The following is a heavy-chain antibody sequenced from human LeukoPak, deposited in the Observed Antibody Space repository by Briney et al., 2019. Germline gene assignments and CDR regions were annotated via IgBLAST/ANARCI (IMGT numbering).Heavy chain of an antibody. V-gene: IGHV4-39*07. D-gene: IGHD4-11*01. CDR3: ARWTTTYLDY. CDR2: IYHSGTT. Sequence: SETLSLTCTVSGGSISSSSHYWGWIRQPPGKGLEWIGSIYHSGTTYYNPSLKSRVTISVDTSKNQFSLKLSSVTAADTAVYYCARWTTTYLDYWGQGTLVTVSS. J-gene: IGHJ4*02. CDR1: GGSISSSSHY.